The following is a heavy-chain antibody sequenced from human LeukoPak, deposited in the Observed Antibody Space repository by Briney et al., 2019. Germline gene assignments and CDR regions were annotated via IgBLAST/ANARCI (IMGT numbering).Heavy chain of an antibody. Sequence: GGSLRLSCAASGFTFSNYWMTWVRQAPGKGLEWVANIVKDGSEEHYVDFVKGRFTISRDNAKNSVYLQMNSMRAEDTAVYCCARHFWFRFDSWGQGTLVTVSS. CDR3: ARHFWFRFDS. J-gene: IGHJ5*01. V-gene: IGHV3-7*01. CDR1: GFTFSNYW. D-gene: IGHD3-3*02. CDR2: IVKDGSEE.